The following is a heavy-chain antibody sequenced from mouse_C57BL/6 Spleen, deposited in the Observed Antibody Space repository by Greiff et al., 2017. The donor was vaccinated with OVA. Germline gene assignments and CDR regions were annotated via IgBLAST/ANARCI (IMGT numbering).Heavy chain of an antibody. V-gene: IGHV10-1*01. J-gene: IGHJ4*01. Sequence: EVHLVESGGGLVQPKGSLKLSCAASGFSFNTYAMNWVRQAPGQGLEWVARIRSKSNNYATYYADSGKDSFTISRDDSESMRYLQMNNLKTEYTAMYYCVRGDYYGSSPDYYAMDYWGQGTSVTVSS. CDR2: IRSKSNNYAT. CDR1: GFSFNTYA. CDR3: VRGDYYGSSPDYYAMDY. D-gene: IGHD1-1*01.